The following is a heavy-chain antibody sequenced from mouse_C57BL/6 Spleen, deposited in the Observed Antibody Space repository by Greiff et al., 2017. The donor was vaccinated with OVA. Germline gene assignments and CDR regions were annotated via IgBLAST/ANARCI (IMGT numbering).Heavy chain of an antibody. CDR2: IWRGGST. Sequence: VMLVESGPGLVQPSQSLSITCTVSGFSLTSYGVHWVRQSPGKGLEWLGVIWRGGSTDYNAAFMSRLSITKDNSKSQVFFKMNSLQADDTAIYYCAKQDYGSSYGYFDVWGTGTTVTVSS. J-gene: IGHJ1*03. CDR3: AKQDYGSSYGYFDV. V-gene: IGHV2-5*01. CDR1: GFSLTSYG. D-gene: IGHD1-1*01.